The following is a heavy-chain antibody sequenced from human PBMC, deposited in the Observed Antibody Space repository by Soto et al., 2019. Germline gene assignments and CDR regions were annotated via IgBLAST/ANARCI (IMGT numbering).Heavy chain of an antibody. CDR3: ARDGYSYGYKRLDY. CDR1: GGSVSSGRYY. V-gene: IGHV4-61*01. J-gene: IGHJ4*02. CDR2: IYYSGST. D-gene: IGHD5-18*01. Sequence: QVQLQESGPGLVKPSETLSLTCTFSGGSVSSGRYYWSWIRPPPGKGLEWIGNIYYSGSTNYNPSLKSRVTIAVDTSKNQFSLTLSSVTAADTAVYDCARDGYSYGYKRLDYWGQGTLVTVS.